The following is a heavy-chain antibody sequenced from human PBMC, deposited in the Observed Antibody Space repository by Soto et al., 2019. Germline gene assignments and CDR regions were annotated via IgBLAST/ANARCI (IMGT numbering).Heavy chain of an antibody. J-gene: IGHJ4*02. CDR3: TAEYGMPSIIGGIYYFDY. CDR1: GFTFSNAC. CDR2: IRSKTDGGTT. V-gene: IGHV3-15*01. D-gene: IGHD3-16*01. Sequence: EVQLVESGGGLVKPGGSLRLSCEVSGFTFSNACMSWVRQAPGQGLEWVGRIRSKTDGGTTDYAAPVKGRFTISRDDSKNTLWLQMNGLKPDDTAVYYCTAEYGMPSIIGGIYYFDYGGQGTLVTVSS.